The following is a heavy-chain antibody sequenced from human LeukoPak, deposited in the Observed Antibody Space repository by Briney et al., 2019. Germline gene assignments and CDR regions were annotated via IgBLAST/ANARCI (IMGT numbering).Heavy chain of an antibody. V-gene: IGHV4-34*01. J-gene: IGHJ5*02. CDR2: INHGGST. D-gene: IGHD3-22*01. CDR3: ARRAYDSSGPGWFDP. Sequence: PSETLSLTCAVYGGSFSGYYWSWIRQPPGKGLEWIGEINHGGSTNYNPSLKSRVTISVDTSKNQFSLKLSSVTAADTAVYYCARRAYDSSGPGWFDPWGQGTLVTVSS. CDR1: GGSFSGYY.